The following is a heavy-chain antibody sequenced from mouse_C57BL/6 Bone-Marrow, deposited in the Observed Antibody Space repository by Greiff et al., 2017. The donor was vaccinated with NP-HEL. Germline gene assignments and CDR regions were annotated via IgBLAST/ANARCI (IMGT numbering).Heavy chain of an antibody. J-gene: IGHJ1*03. CDR3: ARSPLHYDGSSSYWYFDV. CDR2: IRNKANGYTT. V-gene: IGHV7-3*01. CDR1: GFTFTDYY. D-gene: IGHD1-1*01. Sequence: EVQLVESGGGLVQPGGSLSLSCAASGFTFTDYYMSWVRQPPGKALEWLGFIRNKANGYTTEYSASVKGRFTISRDNSQSILYLQMNALRAEDSATYYCARSPLHYDGSSSYWYFDVWGTGTTVTVSS.